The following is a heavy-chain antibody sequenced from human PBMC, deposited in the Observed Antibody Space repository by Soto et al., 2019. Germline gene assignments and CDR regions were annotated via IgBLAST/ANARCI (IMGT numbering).Heavy chain of an antibody. CDR2: INGDGITR. V-gene: IGHV3-74*01. Sequence: GGSLRLSCAASGFIFSGSTMHWVRQVPGKGLEWVSRINGDGITRTYADSVKGRFTISRDNAENILYLQMNSLRAEDTAVYYCARDKAYGLDVWGQGTTVTVSS. CDR1: GFIFSGST. CDR3: ARDKAYGLDV. J-gene: IGHJ6*02.